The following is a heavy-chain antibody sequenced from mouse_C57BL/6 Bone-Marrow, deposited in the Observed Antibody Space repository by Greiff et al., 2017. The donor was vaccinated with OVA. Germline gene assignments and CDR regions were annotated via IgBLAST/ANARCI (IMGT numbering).Heavy chain of an antibody. Sequence: EVKVVESGGDLVKPGGSLKLSCAASGFTFSSYGMSWVRQTPDKRLEWVATISSGGSYTYYPDSVKGRFTISRDNAKNTLYLQMSSLKAEDTAMYYCARPAVVPFAYWGQGTLVTVSA. J-gene: IGHJ3*01. CDR3: ARPAVVPFAY. D-gene: IGHD1-1*01. CDR1: GFTFSSYG. CDR2: ISSGGSYT. V-gene: IGHV5-6*01.